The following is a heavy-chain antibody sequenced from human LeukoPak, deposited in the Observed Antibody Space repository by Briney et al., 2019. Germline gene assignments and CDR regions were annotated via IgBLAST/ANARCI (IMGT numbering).Heavy chain of an antibody. D-gene: IGHD5-24*01. J-gene: IGHJ3*02. V-gene: IGHV1-24*01. CDR1: GYTLTELS. Sequence: ASVKVSCKVSGYTLTELSMHWVRQVPGKGLEWMGGFDPEDGETIYAQKFQGRVTMTEDTSTDTAYMELSSLRSEDTAVYYCATEHRPVETTQIGTFHDAFDTWGQGTMVTVSS. CDR3: ATEHRPVETTQIGTFHDAFDT. CDR2: FDPEDGET.